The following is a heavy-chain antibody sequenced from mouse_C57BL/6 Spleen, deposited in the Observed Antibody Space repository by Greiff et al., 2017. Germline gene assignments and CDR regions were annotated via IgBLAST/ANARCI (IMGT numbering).Heavy chain of an antibody. D-gene: IGHD1-1*01. Sequence: VKLVESGAELVKPGASVTMSCKASGYTFTTYPIEWMKQNHGKSLEWIGNFHPYNDDTKYNEKFKGKATLTVEKSSSTVYLELSRITSDDSAVYYCARSYYGSSYPYYYARDYWGQGTSVTVSS. CDR1: GYTFTTYP. CDR2: FHPYNDDT. CDR3: ARSYYGSSYPYYYARDY. J-gene: IGHJ4*01. V-gene: IGHV1-47*01.